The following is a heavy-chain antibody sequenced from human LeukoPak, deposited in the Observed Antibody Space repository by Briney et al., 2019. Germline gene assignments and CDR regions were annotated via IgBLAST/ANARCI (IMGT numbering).Heavy chain of an antibody. Sequence: GGSLRLSCAGSGFTFSSYGMHWVRQAPGKGLEWVAVISYDGSNKYYADSVKGRFTISRDNSKNTLYLQMNSLRAEDTAVYYCAKDWSRKEGIDYWGQGTLVTVSS. J-gene: IGHJ4*02. CDR3: AKDWSRKEGIDY. V-gene: IGHV3-30*18. CDR1: GFTFSSYG. CDR2: ISYDGSNK.